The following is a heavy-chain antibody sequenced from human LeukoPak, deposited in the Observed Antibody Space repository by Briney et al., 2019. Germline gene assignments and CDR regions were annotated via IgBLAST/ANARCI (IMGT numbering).Heavy chain of an antibody. CDR1: GFTFSTYA. D-gene: IGHD2-21*02. Sequence: GGSLRLSCAASGFTFSTYAMSWVRQAPGKGLQWVSAISNSGGSTYYADSVKGRFTISRDNAKNSLYLQMNSLRAEDTAVYYCALGPSYCGGDCYSAGAFDIWGQGTMVTVSS. J-gene: IGHJ3*02. CDR3: ALGPSYCGGDCYSAGAFDI. V-gene: IGHV3-23*01. CDR2: ISNSGGST.